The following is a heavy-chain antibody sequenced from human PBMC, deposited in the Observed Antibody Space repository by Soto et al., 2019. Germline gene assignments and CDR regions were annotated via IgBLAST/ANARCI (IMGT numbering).Heavy chain of an antibody. D-gene: IGHD5-12*01. Sequence: SVKVSCKASGYTFTSSAMHWVRQAPGQRLEWMGWINAGNGNTEFPRKFQGRVTITRDTSASTAYMELSSLRSEDTAVYYCARDQYFSGYDYWGQGTLVTVS. CDR3: ARDQYFSGYDY. CDR2: INAGNGNT. J-gene: IGHJ4*02. V-gene: IGHV1-3*01. CDR1: GYTFTSSA.